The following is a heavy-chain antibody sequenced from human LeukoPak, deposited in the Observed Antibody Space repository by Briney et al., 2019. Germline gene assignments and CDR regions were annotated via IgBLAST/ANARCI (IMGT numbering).Heavy chain of an antibody. CDR1: GDSVSSNSAA. V-gene: IGHV6-1*01. Sequence: PSQTLSLTCAISGDSVSSNSAAWNWIRQSPSRGLEWLGRTYYRSKWSTYYAASVKSRISINRDTSKNQISLQLNSVTPEDTAVYYCARSTGPIDYWGQGTLVTVSS. J-gene: IGHJ4*02. CDR2: TYYRSKWST. CDR3: ARSTGPIDY. D-gene: IGHD1-1*01.